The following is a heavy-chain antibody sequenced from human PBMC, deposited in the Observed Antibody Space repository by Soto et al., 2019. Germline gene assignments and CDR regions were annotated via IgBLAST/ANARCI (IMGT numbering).Heavy chain of an antibody. J-gene: IGHJ4*02. Sequence: ASVKVSCKASGYTFTSYYMHWVRQAPGQGLEWMGIINPSGGSTSYVQKFQGRVTMTRDTSTCTVYMELSSLRSEDTAVYYCAREALGDYAPYYYFDYWGQGTLVTVSS. CDR3: AREALGDYAPYYYFDY. CDR1: GYTFTSYY. D-gene: IGHD4-17*01. V-gene: IGHV1-46*01. CDR2: INPSGGST.